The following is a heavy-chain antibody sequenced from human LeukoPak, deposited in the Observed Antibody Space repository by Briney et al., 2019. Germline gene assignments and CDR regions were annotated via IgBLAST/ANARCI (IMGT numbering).Heavy chain of an antibody. J-gene: IGHJ4*02. Sequence: SETLSLTCTVSGGSVTTYYWGWIRQFPGKGLEWIGHVHYRGSPEYNPSFTSRVTISVDTSKNQFSLRLTSVTAADTAVYYCARYSTSWDCWGQGTLVTVSS. D-gene: IGHD2-2*01. CDR1: GGSVTTYY. V-gene: IGHV4-59*02. CDR3: ARYSTSWDC. CDR2: VHYRGSP.